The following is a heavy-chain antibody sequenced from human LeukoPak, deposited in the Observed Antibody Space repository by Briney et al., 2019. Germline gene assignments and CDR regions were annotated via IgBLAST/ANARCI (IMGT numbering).Heavy chain of an antibody. J-gene: IGHJ4*02. Sequence: PGGSLRLSCAASGFTFSSYAMSWVRQAPGKGLEWVSAITNSGDNTHYADSVKGRFTISRDNSKNTLYLQINSLRAEDTAIYYCAKAPMEDSWYIHFDYWGQGTLVTVSS. CDR3: AKAPMEDSWYIHFDY. CDR1: GFTFSSYA. V-gene: IGHV3-23*01. D-gene: IGHD6-13*01. CDR2: ITNSGDNT.